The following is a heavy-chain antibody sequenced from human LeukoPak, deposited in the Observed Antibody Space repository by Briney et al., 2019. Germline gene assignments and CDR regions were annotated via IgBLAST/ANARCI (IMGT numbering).Heavy chain of an antibody. V-gene: IGHV3-9*01. Sequence: SLRLSCAASGFSFGDYGMPWVRPSPGEGLEWVSGISWNGGNTGYVDSVKGRFTISRDNAKNSLYLQMNSLRAEDTALYYCAKATRDYFDYWGQGTLVTVSS. J-gene: IGHJ4*02. CDR3: AKATRDYFDY. CDR1: GFSFGDYG. CDR2: ISWNGGNT.